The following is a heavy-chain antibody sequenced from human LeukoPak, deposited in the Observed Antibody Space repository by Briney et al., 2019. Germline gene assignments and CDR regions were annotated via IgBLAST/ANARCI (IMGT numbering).Heavy chain of an antibody. D-gene: IGHD4-17*01. CDR1: GGSISNYY. V-gene: IGHV4-59*12. CDR3: ARVTKYDNSRNNYYMDV. J-gene: IGHJ6*03. Sequence: PSETLSLICTVSGGSISNYYWSWIRQPPGKGLEWIGYIYYSGTTNYNPSLKSRVTMSVDTSKNQFPLRLTSVTAADTAVYFCARVTKYDNSRNNYYMDVWGKGTTVTVSS. CDR2: IYYSGTT.